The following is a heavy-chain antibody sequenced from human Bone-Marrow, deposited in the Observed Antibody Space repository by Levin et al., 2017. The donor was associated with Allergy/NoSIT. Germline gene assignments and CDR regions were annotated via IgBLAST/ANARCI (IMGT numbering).Heavy chain of an antibody. J-gene: IGHJ3*02. CDR3: AKTPFKATTVAFDI. D-gene: IGHD5-12*01. Sequence: GGSLRLSCAASGFTFSSYGMHWVRQAPGKGLEWVAVISYDGSNKYYADSVKGRFTISRDNSKNTLYLQMNSLRAEDTAVYYCAKTPFKATTVAFDIWGQGTMVTVSS. V-gene: IGHV3-30*18. CDR1: GFTFSSYG. CDR2: ISYDGSNK.